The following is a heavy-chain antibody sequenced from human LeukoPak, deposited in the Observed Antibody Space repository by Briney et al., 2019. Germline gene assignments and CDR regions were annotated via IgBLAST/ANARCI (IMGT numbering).Heavy chain of an antibody. J-gene: IGHJ6*03. Sequence: SETLSLTCTVSGGSISSSSYYWGWFRQPPGKGLEWIGSIYYSGSTYYNPSLKSRVTISVDTSKNQFSLKLSSVTAADTAVYYCARHLYYGSGSYYYYYMDVWGKGTTVTVSS. CDR3: ARHLYYGSGSYYYYYMDV. D-gene: IGHD3-10*01. V-gene: IGHV4-39*01. CDR2: IYYSGST. CDR1: GGSISSSSYY.